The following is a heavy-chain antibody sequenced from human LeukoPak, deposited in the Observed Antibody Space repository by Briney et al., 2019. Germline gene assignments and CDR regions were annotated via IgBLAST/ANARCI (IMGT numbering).Heavy chain of an antibody. CDR3: ARDPGYRWFFDL. CDR2: ISRSGATT. J-gene: IGHJ2*01. D-gene: IGHD6-13*01. Sequence: GGSLRPTCAASGFTFNNYAMDWVRRAPGKGLEWVSLISRSGATTYYADSVKGRFTISRDNSRNTLYLQMTSLRAEDTAVYYCARDPGYRWFFDLWGRGTLVTVSS. CDR1: GFTFNNYA. V-gene: IGHV3-23*01.